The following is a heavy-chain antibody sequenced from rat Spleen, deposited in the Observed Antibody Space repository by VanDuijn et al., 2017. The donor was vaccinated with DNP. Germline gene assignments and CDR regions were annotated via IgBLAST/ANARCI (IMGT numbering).Heavy chain of an antibody. J-gene: IGHJ3*01. CDR1: GFTFSDYY. D-gene: IGHD1-12*02. V-gene: IGHV5-22*01. CDR2: INYEGTSS. CDR3: AIYYYDGSYYWNWFAY. Sequence: EVQLVESGGDLVQPGRSLKLFCAASGFTFSDYYMAWVRQAPTKGLEWVASINYEGTSSYYGDSVRGRFTISRDNAESTLYLQMNSLRSEDTATYYCAIYYYDGSYYWNWFAYWGQGTPVTVSS.